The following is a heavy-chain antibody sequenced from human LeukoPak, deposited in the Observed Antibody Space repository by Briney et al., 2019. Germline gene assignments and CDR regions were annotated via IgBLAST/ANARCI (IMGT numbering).Heavy chain of an antibody. D-gene: IGHD1-26*01. J-gene: IGHJ5*02. CDR1: GFTFSSYS. CDR3: AREQELQGWFDP. Sequence: GGSLRLSCAASGFTFSSYSMNWVRQAPGKGLEWVSSISSSSSYIYYADSVKGRFTISRDNAKNSLYLQMNSLRAEDTAVYYCAREQELQGWFDPWSQGTLVTVSS. V-gene: IGHV3-21*01. CDR2: ISSSSSYI.